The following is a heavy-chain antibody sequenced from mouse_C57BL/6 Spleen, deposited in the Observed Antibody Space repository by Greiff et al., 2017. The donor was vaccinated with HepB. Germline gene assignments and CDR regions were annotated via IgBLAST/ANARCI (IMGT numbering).Heavy chain of an antibody. CDR2: IYPGDGDT. V-gene: IGHV1-80*01. D-gene: IGHD2-12*01. Sequence: QVQLQQSGAELVKPGASVKISCKASGYAFSSYWMNWVKQRPGKGLEWIGQIYPGDGDTNYNGKFKGKATLTADKSSSTAYMQLRSLTSEDSAVYVCARMGANLSDSHWYFDGWGTGTTVTVAS. J-gene: IGHJ1*03. CDR1: GYAFSSYW. CDR3: ARMGANLSDSHWYFDG.